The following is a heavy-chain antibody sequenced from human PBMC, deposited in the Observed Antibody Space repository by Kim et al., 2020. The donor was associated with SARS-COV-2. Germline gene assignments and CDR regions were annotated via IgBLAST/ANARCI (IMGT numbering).Heavy chain of an antibody. D-gene: IGHD3-10*01. V-gene: IGHV4-34*01. CDR1: GGSFSGYY. J-gene: IGHJ6*02. CDR3: ARGRKVLLWFGEPNGVYGMDV. Sequence: SETLSLTCAVYGGSFSGYYWSWIRQPPGKGLEWIGEINHSGSTNYNPSLKSRVTISVDTSKNQFSLKLSSVTAADTAVYYCARGRKVLLWFGEPNGVYGMDVWGQGTTVTVSS. CDR2: INHSGST.